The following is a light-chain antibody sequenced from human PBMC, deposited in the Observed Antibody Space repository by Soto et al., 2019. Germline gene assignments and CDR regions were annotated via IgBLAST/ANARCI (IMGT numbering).Light chain of an antibody. CDR1: QSVSSSY. J-gene: IGKJ5*01. Sequence: EVVLTQSPGTLSLSPGERATLPCRASQSVSSSYLTWYQQRPGQAPRLVIYGGSRRATGIPDRFSGSGSGTDFTLTISRLEPEDFAVYCCQQYSASPISFGQGTRLEIK. V-gene: IGKV3-20*01. CDR2: GGS. CDR3: QQYSASPIS.